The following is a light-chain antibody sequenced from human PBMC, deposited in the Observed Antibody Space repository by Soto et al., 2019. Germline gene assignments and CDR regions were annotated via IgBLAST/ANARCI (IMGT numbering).Light chain of an antibody. Sequence: DIVMTQSPDSLAVSLGERATINCRSSQTVLYSSDNKHYLAWYQQRPGQPPKLLIYWASNRQSVVPDRFRGSGSGTDFTLASGSLQAEDVAGYYCQQYDSTPCTFRPGTKVDIK. CDR3: QQYDSTPCT. CDR1: QTVLYSSDNKHY. J-gene: IGKJ3*01. CDR2: WAS. V-gene: IGKV4-1*01.